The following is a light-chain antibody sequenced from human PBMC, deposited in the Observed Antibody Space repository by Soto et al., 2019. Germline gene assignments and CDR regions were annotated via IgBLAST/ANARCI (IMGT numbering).Light chain of an antibody. CDR3: AAWDDSLSVA. CDR2: KND. J-gene: IGLJ2*01. Sequence: QSVLTQPPSASGTPGQRVTLSCSWSSSNIGTYYVYWYQQLPGTAPKILMHKNDERPSGVPDRFSGSKSGTSASLAIRGLRSEDAAEYYCAAWDDSLSVAFGGGTKVTVL. V-gene: IGLV1-47*01. CDR1: SSNIGTYY.